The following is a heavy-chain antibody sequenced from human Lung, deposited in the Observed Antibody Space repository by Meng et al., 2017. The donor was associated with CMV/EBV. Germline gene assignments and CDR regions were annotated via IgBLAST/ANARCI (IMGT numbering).Heavy chain of an antibody. CDR1: LFTFSNFW. V-gene: IGHV3-7*01. CDR2: IEDNGSGV. CDR3: YMGHYSGA. J-gene: IGHJ5*02. D-gene: IGHD1-26*01. Sequence: GEXXKISLGGRLFTFSNFWMNWVRQAPGKGLEWVANIEDNGSGVYYVDSVKGRFTISRDNARNALYLQMDSLRVEDTAVYYCYMGHYSGAWGQGTLVTVSS.